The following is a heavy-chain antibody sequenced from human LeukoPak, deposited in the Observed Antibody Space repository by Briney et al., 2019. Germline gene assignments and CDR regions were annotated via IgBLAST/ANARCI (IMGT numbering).Heavy chain of an antibody. CDR1: GFTFSSYA. CDR3: AKDLRQWLALGKLDY. V-gene: IGHV3-23*01. D-gene: IGHD6-19*01. J-gene: IGHJ4*02. Sequence: PGGSLRLSCAASGFTFSSYAMSWVRQAPGKGLEWVSAISGSGGSTYYADSVKGRFTISRDNSKNTLYLQMNSLRAEDTAVYYCAKDLRQWLALGKLDYWGQGTLVTVSS. CDR2: ISGSGGST.